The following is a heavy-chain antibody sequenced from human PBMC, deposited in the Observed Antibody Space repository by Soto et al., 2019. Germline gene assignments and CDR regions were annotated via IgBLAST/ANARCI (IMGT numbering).Heavy chain of an antibody. Sequence: GGSLRLSCAASGFTFSSYGMHWVRQAPGKGLEWVAVIWYDRSNKYYADSVKGRFTISRDNSKNTLYLQMNSLRAEDTAVYYCAKGRFGDYLYFDYWGRGTLVIVSS. CDR1: GFTFSSYG. J-gene: IGHJ4*02. CDR2: IWYDRSNK. V-gene: IGHV3-33*06. CDR3: AKGRFGDYLYFDY. D-gene: IGHD4-17*01.